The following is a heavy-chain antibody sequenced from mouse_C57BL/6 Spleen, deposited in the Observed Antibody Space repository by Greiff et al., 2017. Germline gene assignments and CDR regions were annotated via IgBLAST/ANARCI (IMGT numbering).Heavy chain of an antibody. CDR3: TITTVQRGAMDY. Sequence: EVQLQQSGAELVRPGASVKLSCTASGFNIKDDYMHWVKQRPEQGLEWIGWIDPENGDTEYASKFQGKATITADTSSNTAYLPLSSLTSEDTAVYYCTITTVQRGAMDYWGQGTSVTVSS. V-gene: IGHV14-4*01. CDR1: GFNIKDDY. J-gene: IGHJ4*01. CDR2: IDPENGDT. D-gene: IGHD1-1*01.